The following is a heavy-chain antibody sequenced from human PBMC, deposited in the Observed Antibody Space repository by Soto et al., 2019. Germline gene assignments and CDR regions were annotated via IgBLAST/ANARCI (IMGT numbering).Heavy chain of an antibody. D-gene: IGHD4-17*01. J-gene: IGHJ4*02. CDR2: ISYDGSNK. CDR1: GFTFSSYG. Sequence: QVQLVESGGGVVQPGRSLRLSCAASGFTFSSYGMHWVRQAPGKGLEWVAVISYDGSNKYYADSVKGRFTISRDNSKNTLYLQMNSLRAEDTAVYYCAKRYGDDVDGTFSYPDYWGQGTLVTVSS. V-gene: IGHV3-30*18. CDR3: AKRYGDDVDGTFSYPDY.